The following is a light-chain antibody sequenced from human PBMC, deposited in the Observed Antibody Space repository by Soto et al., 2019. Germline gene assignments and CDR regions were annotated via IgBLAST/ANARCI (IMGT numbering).Light chain of an antibody. CDR1: SSGVGGYNY. CDR3: CSYAGRGV. V-gene: IGLV2-11*01. CDR2: DVS. Sequence: QSALTQPRSVSGSPGQSVTISCTGTSSGVGGYNYVSWYQQHPGKAPKLMIYDVSERPSGVPDRFSGSKSGNTASLTISGLQAEDEADYYCCSYAGRGVFGGGTKVTVL. J-gene: IGLJ3*02.